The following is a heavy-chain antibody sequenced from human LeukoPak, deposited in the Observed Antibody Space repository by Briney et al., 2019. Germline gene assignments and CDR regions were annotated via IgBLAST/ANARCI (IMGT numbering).Heavy chain of an antibody. J-gene: IGHJ6*03. CDR3: ARSGDTAMANYYYYMDV. Sequence: SVKVSCKASGGTFSSYAISWVRQAPGQGLEWMGGIIPIFGTANYAQKFQGRVTITADESTSTAYMELSSLRAEDTAVYYCARSGDTAMANYYYYMDVWGKGTTVTISS. D-gene: IGHD5-18*01. V-gene: IGHV1-69*13. CDR1: GGTFSSYA. CDR2: IIPIFGTA.